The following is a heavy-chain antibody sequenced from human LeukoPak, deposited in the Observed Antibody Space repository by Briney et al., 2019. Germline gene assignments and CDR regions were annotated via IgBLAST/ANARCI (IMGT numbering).Heavy chain of an antibody. D-gene: IGHD6-19*01. CDR2: ISGSGAST. J-gene: IGHJ4*02. Sequence: GGSLRLSCLTSGFTLSTNAMSWVRQAPGKGLEWISGISGSGASTYYADSVKGRFTISRDDSRNTLYLQMNSLRGDDTAVYYCARDLLTTLYSSGWYIIDYWGQGTLVTVSS. V-gene: IGHV3-23*01. CDR1: GFTLSTNA. CDR3: ARDLLTTLYSSGWYIIDY.